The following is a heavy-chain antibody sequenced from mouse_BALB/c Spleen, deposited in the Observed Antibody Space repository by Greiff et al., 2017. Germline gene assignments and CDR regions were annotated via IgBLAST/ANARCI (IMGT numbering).Heavy chain of an antibody. Sequence: EVQRVESGGGLVQPGGSRKLSCAASGFTFSSFGMHWVRQAPEKGLEWVAYISSGSSTIYYADTVKGRFTISRDNPKNTLFLQMTSLRSEDTAMYYCARHYYGYDWYFDVWGAGTTVTVSS. CDR1: GFTFSSFG. CDR3: ARHYYGYDWYFDV. V-gene: IGHV5-17*02. D-gene: IGHD1-2*01. J-gene: IGHJ1*01. CDR2: ISSGSSTI.